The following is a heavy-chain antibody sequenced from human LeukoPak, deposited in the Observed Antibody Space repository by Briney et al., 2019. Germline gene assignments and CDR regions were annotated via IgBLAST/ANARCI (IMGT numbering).Heavy chain of an antibody. CDR2: IYTSGST. J-gene: IGHJ5*02. CDR1: GGSISSYY. CDR3: GREFLNFVWGSYRHNWFDP. D-gene: IGHD3-16*02. V-gene: IGHV4-4*07. Sequence: SETLSLTCTVSGGSISSYYWSWIRQPAGKGLEWIGRIYTSGSTNYNPSLKSRVTMSVDTSKNQFSLKLSSVTAADTAVYYCGREFLNFVWGSYRHNWFDPWGQGTLVTVSS.